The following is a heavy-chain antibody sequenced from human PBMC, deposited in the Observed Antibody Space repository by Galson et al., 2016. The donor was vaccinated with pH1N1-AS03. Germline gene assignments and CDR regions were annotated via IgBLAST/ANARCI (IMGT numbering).Heavy chain of an antibody. V-gene: IGHV3-15*01. J-gene: IGHJ4*02. CDR1: GFTFSNAW. D-gene: IGHD2-8*02. Sequence: SLRLSCAASGFTFSNAWMSWVRQAPGKGLEWVGRIKSNTDGGTIEYAAPVKDRFTISRDDSKNTLYLQMNTLTTEYTAVYYCTTLSYCAGGVCSFCDFWGQATQVTVAS. CDR3: TTLSYCAGGVCSFCDF. CDR2: IKSNTDGGTI.